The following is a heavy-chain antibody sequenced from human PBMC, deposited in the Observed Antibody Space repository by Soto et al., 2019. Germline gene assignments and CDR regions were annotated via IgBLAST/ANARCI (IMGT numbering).Heavy chain of an antibody. Sequence: SETLSLTCTVSGGSISGGDYYWSWIRQPPGKGLEWIGYIYYSGSTYYNPSLKSRGTISVDTSKNQFSLKLSSVTAADTAVYYCARGSYYGSGRANWFDPWGQGTLVTVSS. V-gene: IGHV4-30-4*01. CDR2: IYYSGST. J-gene: IGHJ5*02. CDR3: ARGSYYGSGRANWFDP. CDR1: GGSISGGDYY. D-gene: IGHD3-10*01.